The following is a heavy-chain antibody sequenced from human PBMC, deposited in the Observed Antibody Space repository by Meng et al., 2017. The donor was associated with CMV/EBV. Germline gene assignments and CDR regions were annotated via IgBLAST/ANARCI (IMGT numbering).Heavy chain of an antibody. CDR2: ISGSGGST. V-gene: IGHV3-23*01. CDR3: AKARIPYYYDSSGYYFFDY. D-gene: IGHD3-22*01. J-gene: IGHJ4*02. Sequence: GESLKISCAASGFTFSSYAMSWVRQAPGKGLEWVSAISGSGGSTYYADSVKGRFTISRDNSKNTLYLQMNSLRAEDTAVYYCAKARIPYYYDSSGYYFFDYWGQGTLVTVS. CDR1: GFTFSSYA.